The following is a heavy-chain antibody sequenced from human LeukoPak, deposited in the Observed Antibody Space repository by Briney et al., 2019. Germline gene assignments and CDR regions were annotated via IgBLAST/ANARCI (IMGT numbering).Heavy chain of an antibody. CDR3: ARGPEIVVVAAAIGYYGMNV. Sequence: GRSLRLSCAASGFTFSSYGMHWVRQAPDKGLEWVAIIWFDGSNKYYTDSVKGRFTISRDNSKNTLYLQTNSLRAEDTAVYYCARGPEIVVVAAAIGYYGMNVWGQGTTVTVSS. J-gene: IGHJ6*02. CDR1: GFTFSSYG. CDR2: IWFDGSNK. D-gene: IGHD2-2*01. V-gene: IGHV3-33*01.